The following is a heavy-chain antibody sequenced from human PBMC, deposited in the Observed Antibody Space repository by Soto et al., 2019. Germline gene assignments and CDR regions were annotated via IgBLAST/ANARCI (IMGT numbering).Heavy chain of an antibody. CDR2: IRSKANSYAT. V-gene: IGHV3-73*01. Sequence: EVQLVESGGGLVQPGGSLKLSCAASGFTFSDSAMHWVRQASGKGLEWVGRIRSKANSYATAYAASVKGRFTISRDDSKNTAYLQMNSLKTEDTAVYYCNRNPSSSSRGYWGQGPLVTVSS. CDR3: NRNPSSSSRGY. CDR1: GFTFSDSA. J-gene: IGHJ4*02. D-gene: IGHD6-6*01.